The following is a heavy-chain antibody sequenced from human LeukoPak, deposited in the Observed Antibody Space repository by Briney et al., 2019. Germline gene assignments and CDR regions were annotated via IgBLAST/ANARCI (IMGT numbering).Heavy chain of an antibody. V-gene: IGHV1-2*02. D-gene: IGHD1-26*01. CDR1: GYTFTGYY. Sequence: ASVKVSCKASGYTFTGYYMHWVRQAPGQGLEWMGWIDPNSGGTNHAQKFQGRVTMTRDTSISTAYMELSRLRSDDTAVYYCARDQWELRGFDYWGQGTLVTVSS. J-gene: IGHJ4*02. CDR2: IDPNSGGT. CDR3: ARDQWELRGFDY.